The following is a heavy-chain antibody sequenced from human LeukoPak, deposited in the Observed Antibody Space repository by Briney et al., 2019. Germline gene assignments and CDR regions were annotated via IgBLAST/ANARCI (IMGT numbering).Heavy chain of an antibody. CDR1: GGSISSGGYY. D-gene: IGHD2-2*01. V-gene: IGHV4-31*03. J-gene: IGHJ4*02. Sequence: PSETLSLTCTVSGGSISSGGYYWSWIRQHPGKGLEWIRYIYYSGSTYYNPSLKSRVTISVDTSKNQFTLKLSSVTAADTAVYYCARSPDPAALDYWGQGTLVTVSS. CDR2: IYYSGST. CDR3: ARSPDPAALDY.